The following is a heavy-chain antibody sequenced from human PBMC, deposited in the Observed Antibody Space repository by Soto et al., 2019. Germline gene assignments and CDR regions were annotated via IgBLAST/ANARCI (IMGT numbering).Heavy chain of an antibody. Sequence: QVQLVQSGAEVKKPGASVKVSCKASGYTFTGYYMHWERQAPGQGLEWMGWINPNSGGTNYAQKFQGWVTMTRDTSISTAYMELSRLRSDDTAVYYCARGTSVAVANIYYYGMDVWGQGTTVTVSS. V-gene: IGHV1-2*04. CDR3: ARGTSVAVANIYYYGMDV. D-gene: IGHD6-19*01. CDR2: INPNSGGT. J-gene: IGHJ6*02. CDR1: GYTFTGYY.